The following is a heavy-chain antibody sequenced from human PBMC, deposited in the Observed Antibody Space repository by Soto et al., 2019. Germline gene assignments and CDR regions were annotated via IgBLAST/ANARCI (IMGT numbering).Heavy chain of an antibody. D-gene: IGHD6-19*01. CDR1: GGSISSYY. V-gene: IGHV4-59*01. CDR2: IYYSGST. J-gene: IGHJ4*02. CDR3: ARAVGPIAVAGLHDY. Sequence: PSETLSLTCTVSGGSISSYYWSWIRQPPGKGLEWIGYIYYSGSTNYNPSLKSRVTISVDTSKNQFSLKLSSVTAADTAVYYCARAVGPIAVAGLHDYWGQGTLVTVSS.